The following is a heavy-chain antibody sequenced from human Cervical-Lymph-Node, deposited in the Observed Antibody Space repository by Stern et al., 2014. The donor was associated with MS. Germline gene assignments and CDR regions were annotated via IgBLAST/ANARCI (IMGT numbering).Heavy chain of an antibody. Sequence: EVQLVESGGGLVQPGGSLKLSCAASGILFSGASMHWVRQPSGKGLEWIGRIRSKSNGYTTTYTASVKGRFTISRDDSEKMTFLQMNGLKIEDTAVYYCVSDGSGWRNWGQGTLVTV. CDR2: IRSKSNGYTT. CDR3: VSDGSGWRN. CDR1: GILFSGAS. J-gene: IGHJ4*02. V-gene: IGHV3-73*01. D-gene: IGHD3-10*01.